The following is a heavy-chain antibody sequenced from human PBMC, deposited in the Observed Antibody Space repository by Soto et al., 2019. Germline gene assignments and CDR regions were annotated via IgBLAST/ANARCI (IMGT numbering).Heavy chain of an antibody. J-gene: IGHJ4*02. CDR1: GGSISSGGYY. CDR3: ARALYYYDSSGHFDY. Sequence: KASETLSLTCTVSGGSISSGGYYWSWIRQHPGKGLEWIGYIYYSGSTYYNPSLKSRVTISVDTSKNQFSLKLSSVTAADTAVYYCARALYYYDSSGHFDYWGQGTLVTVSS. CDR2: IYYSGST. D-gene: IGHD3-22*01. V-gene: IGHV4-31*03.